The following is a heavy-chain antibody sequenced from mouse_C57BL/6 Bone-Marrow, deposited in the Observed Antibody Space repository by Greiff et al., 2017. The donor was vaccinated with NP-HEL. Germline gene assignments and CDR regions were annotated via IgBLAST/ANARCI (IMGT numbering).Heavy chain of an antibody. D-gene: IGHD1-1*01. J-gene: IGHJ3*01. Sequence: ESGPGLVKPSQSLSLTCSVTGYSITSGYYWYWIRQLPGNKLEWMGNIRYDGSNNYNPTLKNRTTITRDTSKNQFFLQLNSVTAEDTATLYCARGSSYGAYWGKGTLVTVSA. CDR3: ARGSSYGAY. V-gene: IGHV3-6*01. CDR2: IRYDGSN. CDR1: GYSITSGYY.